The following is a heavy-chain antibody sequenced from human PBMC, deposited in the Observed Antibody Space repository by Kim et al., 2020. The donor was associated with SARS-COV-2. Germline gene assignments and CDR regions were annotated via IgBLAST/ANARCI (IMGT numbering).Heavy chain of an antibody. J-gene: IGHJ6*02. D-gene: IGHD3-3*01. CDR1: GFTFSSYA. Sequence: GGSLRLSCAASGFTFSSYAMSWVRQAPGKGLEWVSAIRVSGGSTYYADSVKCRFTISRDNSKNTLYLQMNSLRAEDTAVYYCAKDGSITIFGVAPVAGYDYYGMDVWGQGTTVTASS. V-gene: IGHV3-23*01. CDR2: IRVSGGST. CDR3: AKDGSITIFGVAPVAGYDYYGMDV.